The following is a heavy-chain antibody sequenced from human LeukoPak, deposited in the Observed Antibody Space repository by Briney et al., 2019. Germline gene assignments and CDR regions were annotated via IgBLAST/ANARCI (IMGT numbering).Heavy chain of an antibody. V-gene: IGHV3-30*18. CDR1: GFTFSSYG. CDR3: AKGPYGDYPDYFDY. CDR2: ISYDGSNK. J-gene: IGHJ4*02. Sequence: GGSLRLSCAASGFTFSSYGMHWVRQAPGKGLEWVAVISYDGSNKYYADSVKGRFTISRDNSKNTLYLQMNSLRAEDTAVYYCAKGPYGDYPDYFDYWGQGTLVTVSS. D-gene: IGHD4-17*01.